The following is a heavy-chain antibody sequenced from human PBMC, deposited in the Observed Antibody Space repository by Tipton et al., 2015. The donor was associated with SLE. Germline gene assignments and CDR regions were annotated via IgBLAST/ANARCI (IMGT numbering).Heavy chain of an antibody. J-gene: IGHJ4*02. CDR3: ARDMWAIES. CDR2: IKKDGSEK. D-gene: IGHD1-26*01. Sequence: SLRLSWAASGFTFSNFYMSWVRQAPGKGLEWVANIKKDGSEKNYVDSVKGRFTISRDNAKNSLYLQMNSLRVEDTAIYYCARDMWAIESWGQGTLVTVSS. CDR1: GFTFSNFY. V-gene: IGHV3-7*01.